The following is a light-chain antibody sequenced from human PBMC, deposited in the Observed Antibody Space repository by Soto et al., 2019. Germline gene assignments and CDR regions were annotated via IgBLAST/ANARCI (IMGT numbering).Light chain of an antibody. CDR3: QQYGSWT. CDR2: GAS. J-gene: IGKJ1*01. CDR1: QSISSNY. Sequence: EIVLTQSPGTLSLYPGERATLSCRASQSISSNYLAWYQQKPGQAPRLLIYGASSRATGIPDRFSGSGSGTDFTLTISRLEPEDSAIYYCQQYGSWTFGQGTKVEIK. V-gene: IGKV3-20*01.